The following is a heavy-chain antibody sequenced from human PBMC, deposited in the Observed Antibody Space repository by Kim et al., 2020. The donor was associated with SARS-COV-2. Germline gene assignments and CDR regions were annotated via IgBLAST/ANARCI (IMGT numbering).Heavy chain of an antibody. D-gene: IGHD5-12*01. Sequence: ASVKVSCKASGYTFTSYAMNWVRQAPGQGLEWMGWINTNTGNPTYAQGFTGRFVFSLDTSVSTAYLQISSLKAEDTAVYYCARRSRWLQSSDAFDIWGQGTMVTVSS. CDR2: INTNTGNP. CDR1: GYTFTSYA. V-gene: IGHV7-4-1*02. J-gene: IGHJ3*02. CDR3: ARRSRWLQSSDAFDI.